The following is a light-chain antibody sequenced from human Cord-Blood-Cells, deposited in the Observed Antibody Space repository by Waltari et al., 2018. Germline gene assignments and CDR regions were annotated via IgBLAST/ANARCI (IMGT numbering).Light chain of an antibody. J-gene: IGLJ2*01. CDR3: QSYDSSLSGVV. V-gene: IGLV1-40*01. CDR1: IPNIGAGYD. Sequence: QSVLTQPPSVSGAPGQRVTIPCTGSIPNIGAGYDVHWYQPLPGTAPKLLIYGNSNRPSGVPDRFSGSKSGTSASLAITGLQAEDEADYYCQSYDSSLSGVVFGGGTKLTVL. CDR2: GNS.